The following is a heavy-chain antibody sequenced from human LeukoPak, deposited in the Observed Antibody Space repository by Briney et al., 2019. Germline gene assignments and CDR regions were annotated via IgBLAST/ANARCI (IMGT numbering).Heavy chain of an antibody. J-gene: IGHJ4*02. CDR1: GFTFSTYV. CDR3: ARSGGHTAMVYYFDY. V-gene: IGHV3-33*08. Sequence: GRSLRLSCAASGFTFSTYVMHWVRQAPGKGLEWVAFIRYDGSNKYYADSVKGRFTISRDNSKNTLYLQMNSLRAEDTAVYYCARSGGHTAMVYYFDYWGQGTLVTVSS. D-gene: IGHD5-18*01. CDR2: IRYDGSNK.